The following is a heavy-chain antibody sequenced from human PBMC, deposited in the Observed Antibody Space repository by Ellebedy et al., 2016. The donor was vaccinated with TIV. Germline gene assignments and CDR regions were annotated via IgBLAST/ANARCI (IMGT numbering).Heavy chain of an antibody. J-gene: IGHJ3*02. Sequence: MPSETLSLTCTVSGGSISNSDYYWDWIRQPPGKGLEWIGSIYYSGSTYYNPSLKSRVTISGDTSKNHFSLKLRSVTAADPAVYYCARGTDDYDSIGYTPNDAFDIWGQGTMVTVSS. CDR2: IYYSGST. D-gene: IGHD3-22*01. CDR1: GGSISNSDYY. CDR3: ARGTDDYDSIGYTPNDAFDI. V-gene: IGHV4-39*07.